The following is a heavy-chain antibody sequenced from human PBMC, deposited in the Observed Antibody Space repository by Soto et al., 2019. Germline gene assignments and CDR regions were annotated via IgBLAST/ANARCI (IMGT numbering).Heavy chain of an antibody. Sequence: EVQLLESGGGLVQPGGSLRLSCAASGFTFSSYAMSWVRQAPGQGLEWVSAISGSGGSTYYADSVKGRFTISRDNSKNTLSLQMTSLRAENKAVYYCAYSSTPFDYWGQGTLVTVSS. CDR1: GFTFSSYA. D-gene: IGHD6-13*01. CDR2: ISGSGGST. V-gene: IGHV3-23*01. CDR3: AYSSTPFDY. J-gene: IGHJ4*02.